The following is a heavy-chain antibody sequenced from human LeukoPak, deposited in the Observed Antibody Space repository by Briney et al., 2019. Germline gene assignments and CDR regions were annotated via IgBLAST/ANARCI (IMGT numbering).Heavy chain of an antibody. V-gene: IGHV1-46*01. J-gene: IGHJ4*02. Sequence: ASVKVSCKASGYTFTNYYIHWVRQAPGHGLEWLGISNPSGDSTNYAQKFQGRVTMTRDTSTSTVYMDLSSLRSEDTAVYYCARGVGATDLDYWGQGTLVTVSS. CDR1: GYTFTNYY. CDR2: SNPSGDST. D-gene: IGHD1-26*01. CDR3: ARGVGATDLDY.